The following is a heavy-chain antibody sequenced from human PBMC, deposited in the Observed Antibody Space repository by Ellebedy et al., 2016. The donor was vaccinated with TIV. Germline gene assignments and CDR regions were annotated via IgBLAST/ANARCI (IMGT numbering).Heavy chain of an antibody. V-gene: IGHV1-46*01. D-gene: IGHD1-7*01. CDR1: GYTFSNYY. Sequence: ASVKVSCKASGYTFSNYYMHWVRQTPGQGLEWMGIIDPRGGSTTFAQKFQGRVTMTRDTSTSTVYMELSSLRSEDTAVYYCARPWLELEGLGYWGQGTLVSVSS. CDR3: ARPWLELEGLGY. J-gene: IGHJ4*02. CDR2: IDPRGGST.